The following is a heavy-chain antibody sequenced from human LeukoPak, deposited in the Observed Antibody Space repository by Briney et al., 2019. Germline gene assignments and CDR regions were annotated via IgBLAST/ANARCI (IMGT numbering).Heavy chain of an antibody. CDR2: IYYSGST. Sequence: PSETLSLTCTVSGGSIRSYYWSWIRQPPGKGLEWIGYIYYSGSTNCNPSLRSRVTISVDTSKNQFSLKLSSVTAADTAVYYCARGGGVGYYYYYMDVWGKGTTVTISS. V-gene: IGHV4-59*01. J-gene: IGHJ6*03. CDR1: GGSIRSYY. D-gene: IGHD1-26*01. CDR3: ARGGGVGYYYYYMDV.